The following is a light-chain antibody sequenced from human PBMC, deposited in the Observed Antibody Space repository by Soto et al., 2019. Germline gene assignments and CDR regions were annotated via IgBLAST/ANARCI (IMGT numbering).Light chain of an antibody. V-gene: IGKV3-11*01. Sequence: EIVLTQSPATLSLSPGERATLSCRASQSVSSYLAWYQQKPGQAPRLLIYDASNRATGIPARFSGSGSGTDFPLTISSLVPEDFAVYYCQQRRNWPGTFGQGTKLEIK. CDR2: DAS. J-gene: IGKJ2*01. CDR3: QQRRNWPGT. CDR1: QSVSSY.